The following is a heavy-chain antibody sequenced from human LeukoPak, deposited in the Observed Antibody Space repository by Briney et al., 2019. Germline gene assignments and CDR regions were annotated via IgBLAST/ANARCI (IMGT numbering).Heavy chain of an antibody. CDR3: ANIAVAGRSVDY. V-gene: IGHV3-21*01. CDR2: ISSSSSYI. D-gene: IGHD6-19*01. J-gene: IGHJ4*02. CDR1: GFTFSSYS. Sequence: PGGSLRLSCAASGFTFSSYSMNWVRQAPGKGLEWVSSISSSSSYIYYADSVKGRLTISRDNAKNSLYLQMNSLRAEDTAVYYCANIAVAGRSVDYWGQGTLVTVSS.